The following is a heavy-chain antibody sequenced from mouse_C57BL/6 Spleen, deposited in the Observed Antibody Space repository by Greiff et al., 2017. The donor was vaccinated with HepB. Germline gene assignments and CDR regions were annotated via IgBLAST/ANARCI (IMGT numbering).Heavy chain of an antibody. D-gene: IGHD1-1*01. CDR3: ARTYYYGSSPYYFDY. J-gene: IGHJ2*01. Sequence: LQESGAELVKPGASVKISCKASGYAFSSYWMNWVKQRPGKGLEWIGQIYPGDGDTNYNGKFKGKATLTADKSSSTAYMQLSSLTSEDSAVYFCARTYYYGSSPYYFDYWGQGTTLTVSS. V-gene: IGHV1-80*01. CDR1: GYAFSSYW. CDR2: IYPGDGDT.